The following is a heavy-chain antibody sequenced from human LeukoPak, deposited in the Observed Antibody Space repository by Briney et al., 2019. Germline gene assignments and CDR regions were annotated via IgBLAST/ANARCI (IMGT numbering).Heavy chain of an antibody. J-gene: IGHJ6*02. CDR1: GYTFTGYY. Sequence: ASVKVSCKASGYTFTGYYMQWVRQAPGQGLEWMGWINPNSGGTNYAQKFQGRVTMTRDTSISTAYMELSRLRSDDTAVYYCARDDSNRNNYYYYGMDVWGQGTTVTVSS. CDR3: ARDDSNRNNYYYYGMDV. D-gene: IGHD1-14*01. CDR2: INPNSGGT. V-gene: IGHV1-2*02.